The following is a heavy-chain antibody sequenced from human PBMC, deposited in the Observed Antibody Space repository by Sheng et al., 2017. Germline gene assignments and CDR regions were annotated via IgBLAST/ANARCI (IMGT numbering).Heavy chain of an antibody. CDR3: ARDARDGYSWHYFDY. D-gene: IGHD5-18*01. Sequence: QVQLVESGGGVVQPGRSLRLSCAASGFTFSSYAMHWVRQAPGKGLEWVAVISYDGSNKYYADSVKGRFTISRDNSKNTLYLQMNSLRAEDTAVYYCARDARDGYSWHYFDYWGQGTLVTVSS. CDR1: GFTFSSYA. CDR2: ISYDGSNK. V-gene: IGHV3-30-3*01. J-gene: IGHJ4*02.